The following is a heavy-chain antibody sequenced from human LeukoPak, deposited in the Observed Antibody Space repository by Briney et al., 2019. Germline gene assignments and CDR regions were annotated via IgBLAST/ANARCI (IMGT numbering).Heavy chain of an antibody. Sequence: SGGSLRLSCAASGFTFDDYGMSWVRQAPGKGLEWVSGINWNGGSTGYADSVKGRFTISRDNAKNSLYLQMNSLRAEDTALYYCARVHTPSPSENYYDSSGYLHGMDVWGQGTTVTVSS. J-gene: IGHJ6*02. CDR2: INWNGGST. CDR1: GFTFDDYG. CDR3: ARVHTPSPSENYYDSSGYLHGMDV. D-gene: IGHD3-22*01. V-gene: IGHV3-20*04.